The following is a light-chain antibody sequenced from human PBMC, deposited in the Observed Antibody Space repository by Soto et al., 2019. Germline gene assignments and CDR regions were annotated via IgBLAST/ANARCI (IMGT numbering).Light chain of an antibody. CDR2: GAS. J-gene: IGKJ2*01. Sequence: LTQLPGTLSLSPGESATLSCRASHGITSNYLAWYQHKVGRPPRLLIAGASSRATGVPDRFSGGGSGTDFTLTISRLEPGDSATYYCQLYGGSDMFPFGPGTKLEI. V-gene: IGKV3-20*01. CDR1: HGITSNY. CDR3: QLYGGSDMFP.